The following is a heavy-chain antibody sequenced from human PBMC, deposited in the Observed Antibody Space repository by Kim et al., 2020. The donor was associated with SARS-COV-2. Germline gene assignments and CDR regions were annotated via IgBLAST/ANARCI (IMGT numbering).Heavy chain of an antibody. V-gene: IGHV4-30-2*04. CDR3: ARDWNQIAAAGTGWFDP. Sequence: LKSRVTISVDPSKNQFSLKLSSVTAAETAVYYCARDWNQIAAAGTGWFDPWGQGTLVTVSS. D-gene: IGHD6-13*01. J-gene: IGHJ5*02.